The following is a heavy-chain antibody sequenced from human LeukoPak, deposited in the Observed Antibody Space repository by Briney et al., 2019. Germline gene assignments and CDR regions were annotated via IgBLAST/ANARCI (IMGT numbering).Heavy chain of an antibody. V-gene: IGHV4-30-2*06. CDR3: VRQGTNSGYYLLDY. CDR1: GGSISSGGYY. D-gene: IGHD3-3*01. Sequence: SQTLSLTCAVSGGSISSGGYYWSWIRQSPGKGLQWIGEVAHKGPTVYSPTLNRKYNPSLERRVTMSVDPSKNQFSLKLTSVTVADTATYYCVRQGTNSGYYLLDYWGPGHLVTVSS. J-gene: IGHJ4*02. CDR2: VAHKGPTV.